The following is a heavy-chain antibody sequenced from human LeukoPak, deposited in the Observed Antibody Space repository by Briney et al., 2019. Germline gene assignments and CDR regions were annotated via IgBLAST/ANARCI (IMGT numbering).Heavy chain of an antibody. D-gene: IGHD2-15*01. CDR2: IIPIFGTA. CDR1: GGTFSSYA. J-gene: IGHJ4*02. V-gene: IGHV1-69*13. CDR3: ARAEGGPGFFDY. Sequence: ASVKVSCKASGGTFSSYAISWVRQAPGQGLEWMGGIIPIFGTANYAQKFQGRVTITADESTSTAYMELSSPRSEDTAVYYCARAEGGPGFFDYWGQGTLVTVSS.